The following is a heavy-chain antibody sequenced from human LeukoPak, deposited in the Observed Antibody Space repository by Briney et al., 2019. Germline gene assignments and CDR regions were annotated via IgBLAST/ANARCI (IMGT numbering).Heavy chain of an antibody. J-gene: IGHJ4*02. CDR2: ISGSGGRT. CDR1: GFTFDNYG. V-gene: IGHV3-23*01. CDR3: ESGMYYYDSSGYFDY. Sequence: GGSLRLSCAASGFTFDNYGIGWVRQAPGKGLEWVSGISGSGGRTYYADSVKGRFTISRDNSKNTLFLQMNSLRAEDTAVYYCESGMYYYDSSGYFDYWGQGTLVTVSS. D-gene: IGHD3-22*01.